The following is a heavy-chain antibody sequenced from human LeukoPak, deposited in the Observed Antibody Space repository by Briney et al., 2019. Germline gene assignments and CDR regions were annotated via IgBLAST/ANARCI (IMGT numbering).Heavy chain of an antibody. J-gene: IGHJ5*02. CDR1: GYTFTSYG. CDR3: ASQGPAAMPHNWFDP. D-gene: IGHD2-2*01. Sequence: GASVKVSCKASGYTFTSYGISWVRQAPGQGLEWMGGIIPIFGTANYAQKFQGRVTITADESTSTVYMELSSLRSEDTAVYYCASQGPAAMPHNWFDPWGQGTLVTVSS. CDR2: IIPIFGTA. V-gene: IGHV1-69*13.